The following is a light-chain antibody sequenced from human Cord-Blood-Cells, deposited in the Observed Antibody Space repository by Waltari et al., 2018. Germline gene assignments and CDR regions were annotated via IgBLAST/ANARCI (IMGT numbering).Light chain of an antibody. CDR1: SSDVGSYNL. Sequence: QSALTQPASVSGSPGQSITISCTGTSSDVGSYNLVSWYQQHPGKAPKLMIYEGSNRPSGVSKRFSGSKSGNTASLTISGLQAEDEADYYCCSYAGSSTPWVFGGGTKLTVL. J-gene: IGLJ3*02. V-gene: IGLV2-23*01. CDR3: CSYAGSSTPWV. CDR2: EGS.